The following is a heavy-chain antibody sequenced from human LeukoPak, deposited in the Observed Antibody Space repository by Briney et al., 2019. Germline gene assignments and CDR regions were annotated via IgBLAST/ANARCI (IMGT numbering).Heavy chain of an antibody. CDR1: GFTFTSYA. CDR3: ARDPSAGYCDY. V-gene: IGHV3-21*01. D-gene: IGHD3-9*01. J-gene: IGHJ4*02. CDR2: ISSSSSYI. Sequence: GGSLRLSCAASGFTFTSYAMSWVRQAPGKGLEWVSSISSSSSYIYYADPVKGRFTISRDNAKNSLYLQMNSLRAEDTAVYYCARDPSAGYCDYWGQGTLVTVSS.